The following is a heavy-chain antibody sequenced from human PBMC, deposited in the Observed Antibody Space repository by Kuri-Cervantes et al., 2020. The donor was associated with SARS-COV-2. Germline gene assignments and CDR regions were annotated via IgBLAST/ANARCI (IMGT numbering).Heavy chain of an antibody. V-gene: IGHV1-69*05. J-gene: IGHJ5*02. CDR2: IIPIFDTA. D-gene: IGHD2-15*01. Sequence: SVKVSCKASGGTFSSYAISWVRQAPGQGLEWMGGIIPIFDTANYAQKFQGRVTITTDESTSTAYMELSSLRSEDTAVYYCAVSYCSGGSCYSWFDPWGQGTLVTVSS. CDR3: AVSYCSGGSCYSWFDP. CDR1: GGTFSSYA.